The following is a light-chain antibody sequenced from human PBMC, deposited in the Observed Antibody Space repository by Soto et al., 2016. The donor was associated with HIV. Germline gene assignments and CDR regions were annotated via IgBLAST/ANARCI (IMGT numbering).Light chain of an antibody. CDR1: QSLLHSNGYNY. V-gene: IGKV2-28*01. J-gene: IGKJ3*01. Sequence: DIVMTQSPLSLAVTPGEPASISCRSSQSLLHSNGYNYVDWYLQKAGQSPQLLIYMASNRASGVPDRFSGSRSGTDFTLKISKVEAEDVGIYYCMQTLQTPLFTFGPGTKVDIK. CDR2: MAS. CDR3: MQTLQTPLFT.